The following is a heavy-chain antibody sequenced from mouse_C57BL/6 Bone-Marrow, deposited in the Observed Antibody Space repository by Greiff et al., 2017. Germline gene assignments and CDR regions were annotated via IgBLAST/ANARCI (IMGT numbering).Heavy chain of an antibody. D-gene: IGHD2-1*01. V-gene: IGHV2-2*01. Sequence: QVQLQQSGPGLVQPSQSLSITCTVSGFSLTSYGVHWVRQSPGTSLEWLGVIWSGGRTDYSAAFISSLSIRKDKSKSQVCFKMNSQQADDTAIYYCARSLHARDYGGQGTSVTVSS. CDR1: GFSLTSYG. CDR2: IWSGGRT. J-gene: IGHJ4*01. CDR3: ARSLHARDY.